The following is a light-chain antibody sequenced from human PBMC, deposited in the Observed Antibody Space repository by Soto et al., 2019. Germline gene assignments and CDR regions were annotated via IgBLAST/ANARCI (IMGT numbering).Light chain of an antibody. J-gene: IGKJ1*01. CDR2: GAS. Sequence: DIQMTQSPSSLSASVGDRVTITCRASQSISSYLNWHQQKPGKAPKLLIYGASNLQSGVTSRFSGSGSGTDFTLTISSLQPEDFATYYWQQTSSTPSTFGQGTKVEIK. CDR3: QQTSSTPST. V-gene: IGKV1-39*01. CDR1: QSISSY.